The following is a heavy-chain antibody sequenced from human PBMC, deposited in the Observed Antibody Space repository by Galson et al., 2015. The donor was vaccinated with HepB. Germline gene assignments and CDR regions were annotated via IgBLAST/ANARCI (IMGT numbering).Heavy chain of an antibody. CDR2: INPGDGST. CDR3: SREGRYCSGGSCYWGGDY. D-gene: IGHD2-15*01. CDR1: GYTFTSYY. J-gene: IGHJ4*02. V-gene: IGHV1-46*03. Sequence: SCKASGYTFTSYYMHWVRLAPGQGLEWMGVINPGDGSTAYAQKFQGRVTMTRDTSTSTVYMELSSLRFEDTAVYYCSREGRYCSGGSCYWGGDYWGQGTLVTVSS.